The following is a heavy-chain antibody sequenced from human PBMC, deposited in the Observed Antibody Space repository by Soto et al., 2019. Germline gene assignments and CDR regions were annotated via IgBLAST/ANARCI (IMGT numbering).Heavy chain of an antibody. Sequence: QVQLQESGPGLVKPSETLSLTCTVSGGSISSYYWSWIRQPAGKGLEWIGRIYTSGSTNYNPSLKSRVTISVATSMNQFSLKLSSVTAADTAVYYCARDMGGIAAAGGENWFDPWGQGTLVTVSS. D-gene: IGHD6-13*01. CDR2: IYTSGST. V-gene: IGHV4-4*07. CDR3: ARDMGGIAAAGGENWFDP. J-gene: IGHJ5*02. CDR1: GGSISSYY.